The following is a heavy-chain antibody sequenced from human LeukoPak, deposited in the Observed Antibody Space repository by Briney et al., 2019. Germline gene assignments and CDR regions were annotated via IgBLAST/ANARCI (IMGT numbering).Heavy chain of an antibody. CDR1: GGSISSYY. CDR3: ARESPGP. D-gene: IGHD2-8*02. J-gene: IGHJ5*02. V-gene: IGHV4-59*01. Sequence: SETLSLTCTVSGGSISSYYWSWIRQPPGKGLEWIGFIYDSGSTNYNPSLKSRVTISVDTSKNQFSLKLNSVTAADTAVYYCARESPGPWGQGTLVTVSS. CDR2: IYDSGST.